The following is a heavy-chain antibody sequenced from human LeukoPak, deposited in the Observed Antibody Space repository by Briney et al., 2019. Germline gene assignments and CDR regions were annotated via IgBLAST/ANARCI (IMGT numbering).Heavy chain of an antibody. Sequence: GGSLRLSCAAPGFTFSSYSMNWVRQAPGKGLEWVSSISSSSSYIYYADSVKGRFTISRDNAKNSLYLQMNSLRAEDTAVYYCARGVPGGYFDYWGQGTLVTVSS. CDR1: GFTFSSYS. V-gene: IGHV3-21*01. D-gene: IGHD1-14*01. CDR3: ARGVPGGYFDY. J-gene: IGHJ4*02. CDR2: ISSSSSYI.